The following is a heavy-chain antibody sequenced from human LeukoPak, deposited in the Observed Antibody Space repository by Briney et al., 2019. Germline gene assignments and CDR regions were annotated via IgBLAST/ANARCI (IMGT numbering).Heavy chain of an antibody. Sequence: ASVKVSCKASGYTFTGYYMHWVRQAPGQGLEWMGWINPNSGGTNYAQKFQGRVTMTRDTSISTAYMELSRLRSDDTAVYYCARDVRSWELYFDYWGQGTLVTVSS. J-gene: IGHJ4*02. CDR3: ARDVRSWELYFDY. CDR1: GYTFTGYY. CDR2: INPNSGGT. V-gene: IGHV1-2*02. D-gene: IGHD1-26*01.